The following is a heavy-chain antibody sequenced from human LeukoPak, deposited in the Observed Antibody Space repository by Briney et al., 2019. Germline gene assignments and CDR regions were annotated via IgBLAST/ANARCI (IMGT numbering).Heavy chain of an antibody. CDR3: TCHSGWSGPSE. Sequence: SETLSLTCTVSGGSITRSWWSWVRQPPGKVLEWIGESFHDGTTNYNPSLKSRVTISVDKSKNHFSLELSSVTAADTAVYYCTCHSGWSGPSEWGQGTLVIVSS. V-gene: IGHV4-4*02. D-gene: IGHD6-19*01. CDR2: SFHDGTT. J-gene: IGHJ4*02. CDR1: GGSITRSW.